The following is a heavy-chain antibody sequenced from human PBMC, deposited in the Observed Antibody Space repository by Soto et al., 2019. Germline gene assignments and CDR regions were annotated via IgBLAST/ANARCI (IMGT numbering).Heavy chain of an antibody. D-gene: IGHD6-13*01. Sequence: SETLSLTCTVSGGSINSGDYFWGWIRQPPGKGLEWIGYIYYSGSTYYNPSLKSRLTISVDTSKNQFSLKLSSVTAADTAVYFCARADSSWPANGYYFNYWGQGTLVTVSS. CDR3: ARADSSWPANGYYFNY. CDR2: IYYSGST. CDR1: GGSINSGDYF. V-gene: IGHV4-30-4*01. J-gene: IGHJ4*02.